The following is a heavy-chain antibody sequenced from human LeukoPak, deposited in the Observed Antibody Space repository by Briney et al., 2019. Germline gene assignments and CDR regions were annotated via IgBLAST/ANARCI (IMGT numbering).Heavy chain of an antibody. D-gene: IGHD4-17*01. J-gene: IGHJ1*01. CDR3: ARGEDGDYYFQH. Sequence: ETLPLTCAVYGRSFSGYYWSWIRQPPGKGLEWIGEINHSGSSNYNPSLKSRVTISVDTSKNQFSLKLSSVTAADTAVYYCARGEDGDYYFQHWGQGTLVTVSS. V-gene: IGHV4-34*01. CDR1: GRSFSGYY. CDR2: INHSGSS.